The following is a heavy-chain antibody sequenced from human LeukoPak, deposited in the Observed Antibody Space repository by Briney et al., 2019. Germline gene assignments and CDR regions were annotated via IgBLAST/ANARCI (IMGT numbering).Heavy chain of an antibody. CDR3: ASSLLYDYVWGSYRSIDAFDI. V-gene: IGHV4-30-2*01. CDR2: IYHSGST. J-gene: IGHJ3*02. D-gene: IGHD3-16*02. Sequence: PSETLSLTCAVSGGSISSGGYSWSWIRQPPGKGLEWIGYIYHSGSTYYNPSLKSRVTISVDRSKNQFSLKLSSVTAADTAVYYCASSLLYDYVWGSYRSIDAFDIWGQGTMVTVPS. CDR1: GGSISSGGYS.